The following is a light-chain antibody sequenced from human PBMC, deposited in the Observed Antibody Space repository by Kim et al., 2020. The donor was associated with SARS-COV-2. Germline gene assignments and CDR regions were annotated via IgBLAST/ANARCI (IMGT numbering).Light chain of an antibody. CDR3: QQFNTFPRT. CDR2: AAS. Sequence: ISHYLAWYQHKPGRAPKLLISAASNLQSGVPSRFSSSGSGTEFTLTISSLQPDDFATYYCQQFNTFPRTFGQGTKVDIK. V-gene: IGKV1-9*01. CDR1: ISHY. J-gene: IGKJ2*01.